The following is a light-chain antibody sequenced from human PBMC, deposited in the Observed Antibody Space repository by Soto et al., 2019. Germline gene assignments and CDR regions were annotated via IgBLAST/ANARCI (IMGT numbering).Light chain of an antibody. CDR1: SGHSSYA. CDR3: QTWGTGSWV. CDR2: LNSDGSH. V-gene: IGLV4-69*01. Sequence: QPVLTQSPSASASLGASVKLTCTLSSGHSSYAIAWHQQQPEKGPRYLMKLNSDGSHSKGDGIPDRFSGSSSGAERYLTISSLQLEDEADYYCQTWGTGSWVFGGGTKLTVL. J-gene: IGLJ3*02.